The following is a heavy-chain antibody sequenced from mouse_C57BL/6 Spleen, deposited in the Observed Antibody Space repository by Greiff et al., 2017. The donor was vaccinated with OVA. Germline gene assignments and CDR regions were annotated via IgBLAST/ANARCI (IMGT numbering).Heavy chain of an antibody. Sequence: EVKLVDSGEGLVKPGGSLKLSCAASGFTFSSYAMSWVRQTPEKRLEWVAYISSGGDYIYYADTVKGRFTISRDNARNTLYLQMSSLKSEDTAMYYCTRDRLRRGAMDYWGQGTSVTVSS. D-gene: IGHD2-4*01. CDR1: GFTFSSYA. CDR3: TRDRLRRGAMDY. J-gene: IGHJ4*01. CDR2: ISSGGDYI. V-gene: IGHV5-9-1*02.